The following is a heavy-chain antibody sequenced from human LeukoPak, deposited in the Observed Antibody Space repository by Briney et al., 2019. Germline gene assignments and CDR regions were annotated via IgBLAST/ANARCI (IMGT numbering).Heavy chain of an antibody. J-gene: IGHJ4*02. Sequence: GGSLRLSCAASGFTFSSYNMNWVRQAPGKGLEWVSSISSSSSYIYSADSVKGRFTISRDNAKNSLYLQMNSLRAEDTAVYYCARDRGVGYNQLFDYWGQGTLVTVSS. V-gene: IGHV3-21*01. CDR3: ARDRGVGYNQLFDY. CDR1: GFTFSSYN. D-gene: IGHD5-24*01. CDR2: ISSSSSYI.